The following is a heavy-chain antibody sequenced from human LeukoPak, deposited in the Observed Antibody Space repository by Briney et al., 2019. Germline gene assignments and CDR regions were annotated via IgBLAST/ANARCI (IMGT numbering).Heavy chain of an antibody. CDR3: ARVGITMVRGVIAAPVWFDP. CDR1: GFTFDDYA. V-gene: IGHV3-20*01. Sequence: GGSLRLSCAASGFTFDDYAMSWVRHAPGKGLEWVSGINWNGGSTGYADSVKGRFTISRDNAKNSLYLQMNSLRAEDTALYHCARVGITMVRGVIAAPVWFDPWGQGTLVTVSS. CDR2: INWNGGST. J-gene: IGHJ5*02. D-gene: IGHD3-10*01.